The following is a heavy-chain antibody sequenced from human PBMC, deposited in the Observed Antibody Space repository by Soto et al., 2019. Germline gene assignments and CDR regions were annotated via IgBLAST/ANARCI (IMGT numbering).Heavy chain of an antibody. CDR1: GYTFTSYA. Sequence: ASVKVSCKASGYTFTSYAMHWVRQAPGQRLEWMGWINAGNGNTKYSQKFQGRVTITRDTSASTAYMELSSLRSEDTAVYYCARGLNGYLHYFDYWCQGTPLTVSS. CDR3: ARGLNGYLHYFDY. V-gene: IGHV1-3*01. D-gene: IGHD5-18*01. CDR2: INAGNGNT. J-gene: IGHJ4*02.